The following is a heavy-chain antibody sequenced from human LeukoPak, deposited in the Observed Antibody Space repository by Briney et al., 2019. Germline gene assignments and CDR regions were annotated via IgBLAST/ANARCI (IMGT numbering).Heavy chain of an antibody. V-gene: IGHV3-7*01. CDR2: INQGGSEK. D-gene: IGHD3-9*01. Sequence: PGGSLRLSCAVSTVSFRKYWMNWVRQAPGKGVEWVANINQGGSEKHYVDSVKGRFTISRDNAKNSLYLQMNSLRAEDTAVYYCATRYSDWLLSFDFWGQGTLVTVSS. J-gene: IGHJ4*02. CDR3: ATRYSDWLLSFDF. CDR1: TVSFRKYW.